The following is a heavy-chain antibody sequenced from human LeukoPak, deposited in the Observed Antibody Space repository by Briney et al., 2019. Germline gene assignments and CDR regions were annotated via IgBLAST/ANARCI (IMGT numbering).Heavy chain of an antibody. CDR3: ARAGSSWRNLNDY. CDR2: IYYSGST. CDR1: GGSISSSSYY. V-gene: IGHV4-39*07. J-gene: IGHJ4*02. D-gene: IGHD6-13*01. Sequence: SETLSLTCTVSGGSISSSSYYWGWIRQPPGKGLEWIGSIYYSGSTYYNPSLKSRVTISVDTSKNQFSLKLSSVTAADTAVYYCARAGSSWRNLNDYWGQGTLVTVSS.